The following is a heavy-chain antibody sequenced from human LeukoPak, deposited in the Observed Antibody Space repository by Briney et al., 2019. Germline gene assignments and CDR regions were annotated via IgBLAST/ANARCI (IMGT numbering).Heavy chain of an antibody. CDR2: ISSSSSYI. D-gene: IGHD2-2*01. CDR3: ARELVVGPAAIDPEYFQH. J-gene: IGHJ1*01. V-gene: IGHV3-21*01. CDR1: GFTFSSYS. Sequence: PGGSLRLSCAASGFTFSSYSMNWVRQAPGKGLEWVSSISSSSSYIYYADSVKGRFTISRDNAKNSLYLQMNSLRAGDTAVYYCARELVVGPAAIDPEYFQHWGQGTLVTVSS.